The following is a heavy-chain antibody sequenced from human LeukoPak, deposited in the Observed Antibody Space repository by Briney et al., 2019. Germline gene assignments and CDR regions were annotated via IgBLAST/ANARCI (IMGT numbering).Heavy chain of an antibody. Sequence: SETLSLTCTVSGGSISSSSYYWGWIRQPPGKGPEWIGEIYHSGSTNYNPSLKSRVTMSVDTSKNQFSLKLSSVTAADTAVYYCARRVSNWYAGWDYWGQGTLVTVSS. CDR3: ARRVSNWYAGWDY. J-gene: IGHJ4*02. D-gene: IGHD1-20*01. CDR2: IYHSGST. V-gene: IGHV4-39*01. CDR1: GGSISSSSYY.